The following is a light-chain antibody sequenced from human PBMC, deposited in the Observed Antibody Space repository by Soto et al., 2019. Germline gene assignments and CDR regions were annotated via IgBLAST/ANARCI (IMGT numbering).Light chain of an antibody. CDR1: QSVNNF. V-gene: IGKV3-11*01. Sequence: EIVLTQSPATLSLSPGERATLSCRASQSVNNFLAWYQQKPGQAPRLLIYNASNRATGIPVRFSGSGSGTDFTLTISSLEPEDSALYYCQQYGRTFGQGTKVDIK. CDR3: QQYGRT. J-gene: IGKJ1*01. CDR2: NAS.